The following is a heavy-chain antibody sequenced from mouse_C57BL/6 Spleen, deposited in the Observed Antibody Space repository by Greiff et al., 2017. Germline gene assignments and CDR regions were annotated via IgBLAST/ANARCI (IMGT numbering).Heavy chain of an antibody. Sequence: QVQLQQSGPGLVQPSQSLSITCTVSGFSLTSYGVHWVRQSPGKGLEWLGVIWRGGSTDYKAAFMSRLSITKDNSKSQVFYKMNSLQADDTAIYYCAKNGDHYYAMDYWGQGTSVTVSS. CDR3: AKNGDHYYAMDY. CDR1: GFSLTSYG. D-gene: IGHD3-3*01. V-gene: IGHV2-5*01. CDR2: IWRGGST. J-gene: IGHJ4*01.